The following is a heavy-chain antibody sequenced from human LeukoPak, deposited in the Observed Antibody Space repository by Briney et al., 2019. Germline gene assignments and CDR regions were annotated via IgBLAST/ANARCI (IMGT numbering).Heavy chain of an antibody. CDR1: GGSISSGDYY. CDR2: IYYSGST. V-gene: IGHV4-30-4*01. J-gene: IGHJ4*02. D-gene: IGHD4-17*01. CDR3: ARFTYYGDYAAYFDY. Sequence: EPSGTLSLTCTVSGGSISSGDYYWSWIRQPPGKGLEWIGYIYYSGSTYYNPPLKSRVTIPVDTSKNQFSLKLSSVTAADTAVYYCARFTYYGDYAAYFDYWGQGTLVTVSS.